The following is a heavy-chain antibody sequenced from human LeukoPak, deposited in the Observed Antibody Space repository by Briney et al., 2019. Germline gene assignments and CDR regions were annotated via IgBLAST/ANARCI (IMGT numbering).Heavy chain of an antibody. J-gene: IGHJ4*02. Sequence: GGSLRLSCAASGFTFSSYAMSWVRQAPGKGLEWVSAISGSGGSTYYADSVKGRFAISRDNSKNTLYLQMNSLRAEDTAVYYCAKDRKLITMISLSYWGQGTLVTVSS. CDR2: ISGSGGST. V-gene: IGHV3-23*01. CDR3: AKDRKLITMISLSY. D-gene: IGHD3-22*01. CDR1: GFTFSSYA.